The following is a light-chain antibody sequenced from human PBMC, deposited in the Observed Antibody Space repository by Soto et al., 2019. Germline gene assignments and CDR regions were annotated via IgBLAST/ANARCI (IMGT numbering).Light chain of an antibody. V-gene: IGLV1-44*01. J-gene: IGLJ2*01. CDR3: AAWDDSLNAVV. Sequence: QSVLTQPPSASGTPGQRVTISCSGSSSNIGSNTVNWYQQLPGTAPKLLIYSNNQRPSGVPERFSGSKSGTSASLAISGRQSEDEADYYCAAWDDSLNAVVFGGGTKVTVL. CDR2: SNN. CDR1: SSNIGSNT.